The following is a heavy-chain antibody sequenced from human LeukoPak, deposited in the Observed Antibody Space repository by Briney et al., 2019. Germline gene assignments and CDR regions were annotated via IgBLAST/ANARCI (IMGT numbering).Heavy chain of an antibody. CDR2: IYTSGST. V-gene: IGHV4-59*10. CDR3: AGGDYGSGSYDY. J-gene: IGHJ4*02. CDR1: GGSFSGYY. Sequence: SETLSLTCAVYGGSFSGYYWSWIRQPAGKGLEWIGRIYTSGSTNYNPSLKSRVTISVDTSKNQFSLKLSSVTAADTAVYYCAGGDYGSGSYDYWGQGTLVTVSS. D-gene: IGHD3-10*01.